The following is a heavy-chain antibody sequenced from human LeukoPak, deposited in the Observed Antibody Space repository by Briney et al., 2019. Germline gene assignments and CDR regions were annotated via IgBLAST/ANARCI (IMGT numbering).Heavy chain of an antibody. CDR3: ARAGLRVYYFDY. J-gene: IGHJ4*02. CDR1: GFTFSSYG. D-gene: IGHD5-12*01. CDR2: IWYDGSNK. Sequence: GGSLRLSCAASGFTFSSYGMHWVRQAPGKGLEWVAVIWYDGSNKYYADSVKGRFTISRDNSKNTLYLQMNSLRAEDTAVYYCARAGLRVYYFDYWGQGTLVTVSS. V-gene: IGHV3-33*01.